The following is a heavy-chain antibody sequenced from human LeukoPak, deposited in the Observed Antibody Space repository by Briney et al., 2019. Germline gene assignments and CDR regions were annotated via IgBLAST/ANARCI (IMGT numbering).Heavy chain of an antibody. CDR1: GFTFSSYA. J-gene: IGHJ6*02. D-gene: IGHD3-22*01. Sequence: GGSLRLSCAASGFTFSSYAMHWVRQAPGKGLEWVAVISYDGNNKYYADSVKGRFTISRDTSKNTLYLQMNSLRAEDTAVYYCARDRWVNYDSSGYGDYYYGVDVWGQGTTVTVSS. V-gene: IGHV3-30-3*01. CDR3: ARDRWVNYDSSGYGDYYYGVDV. CDR2: ISYDGNNK.